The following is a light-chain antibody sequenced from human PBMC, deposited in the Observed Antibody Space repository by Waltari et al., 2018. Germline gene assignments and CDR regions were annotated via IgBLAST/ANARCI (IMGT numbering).Light chain of an antibody. CDR3: QQRSNWPPT. J-gene: IGKJ4*01. CDR1: QSVSSY. CDR2: DAS. Sequence: EIVLTQSHATLSLSPGARATLSCRASQSVSSYLAWYQQKPGQAPRRLIYDASNRATGIPARFSGSGSGTDFTLTISSLEPEDFAVYYCQQRSNWPPTFGGGTKVEIK. V-gene: IGKV3-11*01.